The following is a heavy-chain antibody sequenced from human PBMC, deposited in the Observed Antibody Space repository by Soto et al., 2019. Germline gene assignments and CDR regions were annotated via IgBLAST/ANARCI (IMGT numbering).Heavy chain of an antibody. CDR2: INHSGST. CDR3: ARVRRVAAAGKRYYYYGMDV. CDR1: GGSFSGYY. V-gene: IGHV4-34*01. Sequence: PSETLSLTCAVYGGSFSGYYWSWIRQPPGKGLEWIGEINHSGSTNYNPSLKSRVTISVDTSKNQSSLKLSSVTAADTAVYYCARVRRVAAAGKRYYYYGMDVWGQGTTVTVSS. D-gene: IGHD6-13*01. J-gene: IGHJ6*02.